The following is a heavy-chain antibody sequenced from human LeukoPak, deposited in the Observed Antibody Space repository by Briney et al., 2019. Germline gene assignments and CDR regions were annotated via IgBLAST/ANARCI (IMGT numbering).Heavy chain of an antibody. D-gene: IGHD3-22*01. CDR1: GYTLTELS. V-gene: IGHV1-24*01. CDR3: ATRGRYYYDSSGYPPQGAFDI. J-gene: IGHJ3*02. Sequence: ASVKVSCKVSGYTLTELSMHWVRQAPGKGLEWMGGFDPEDGETIYAQKFQGRVTMTEDTSTDTAYMELSSLRSEDTAVYYCATRGRYYYDSSGYPPQGAFDIWGQGTMVTVSS. CDR2: FDPEDGET.